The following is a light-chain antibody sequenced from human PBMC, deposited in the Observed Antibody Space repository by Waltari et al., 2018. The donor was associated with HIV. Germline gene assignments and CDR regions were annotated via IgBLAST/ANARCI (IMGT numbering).Light chain of an antibody. CDR3: QVWEVSGDHPV. J-gene: IGLJ3*02. V-gene: IGLV3-21*01. CDR1: NIESKR. Sequence: SYVLTQPPSVSVAPGKTASITCGSNNIESKRVHWYQQKPGQAPVLVIYDDRDRPSGIPERFSGSNSGNTATLTISRVEAGDEADYYCQVWEVSGDHPVFGGGTKLTVL. CDR2: DDR.